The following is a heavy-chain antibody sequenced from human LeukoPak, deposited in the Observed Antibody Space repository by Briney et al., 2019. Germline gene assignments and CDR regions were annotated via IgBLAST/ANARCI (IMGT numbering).Heavy chain of an antibody. CDR3: AKDPGTDPYYYYGMDV. Sequence: GRSLRLSCAASGFTFSSYAMSWVRQTPGKGLEWVAVISYDGSNKYYADSVKGRFTISRDNSKNTLYLQMNSLRAEDTAVYYCAKDPGTDPYYYYGMDVWGQGTTVTVSS. J-gene: IGHJ6*02. CDR2: ISYDGSNK. V-gene: IGHV3-30*18. CDR1: GFTFSSYA.